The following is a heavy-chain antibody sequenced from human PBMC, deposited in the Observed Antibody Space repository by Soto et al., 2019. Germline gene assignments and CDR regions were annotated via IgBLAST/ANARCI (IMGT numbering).Heavy chain of an antibody. V-gene: IGHV1-2*02. J-gene: IGHJ5*01. CDR3: ASHSTRYRLEF. Sequence: QVQLVQSGAEVQKPGASVKVSCKASGYSLTDYYMHWVRQAPGQGLEWLGLINPKSGNTGYAQKFQGRVTMTRDTSLSTAYMELSSLRSDDTAVYYCASHSTRYRLEFWGHGTLVTVSS. CDR1: GYSLTDYY. CDR2: INPKSGNT. D-gene: IGHD3-9*01.